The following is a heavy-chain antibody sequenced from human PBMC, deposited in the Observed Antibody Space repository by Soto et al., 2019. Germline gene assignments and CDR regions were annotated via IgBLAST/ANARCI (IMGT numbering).Heavy chain of an antibody. Sequence: ASVKVSCKASGGTFSSYAISWVRQAPGQGLEWMGGIIPIFGTANYAQKFQGRVTITADESTSTAYMELSSLRSEDTAVYYCARGSSSSWSHPAPYYYYYYGMDVWGQGTTVTVSS. J-gene: IGHJ6*02. D-gene: IGHD6-13*01. CDR3: ARGSSSSWSHPAPYYYYYYGMDV. CDR2: IIPIFGTA. CDR1: GGTFSSYA. V-gene: IGHV1-69*13.